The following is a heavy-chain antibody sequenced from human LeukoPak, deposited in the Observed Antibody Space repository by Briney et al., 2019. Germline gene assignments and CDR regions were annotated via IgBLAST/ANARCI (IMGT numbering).Heavy chain of an antibody. CDR3: ARRREWEPPDY. D-gene: IGHD1-26*01. V-gene: IGHV3-21*01. CDR2: ISSSSSYI. J-gene: IGHJ4*02. CDR1: GFTFSSYS. Sequence: GGSLRLSCAAPGFTFSSYSMNWVRQAPGKGLEWVSSISSSSSYIYYADSVKGRFTLSRDNAKNSLYLQMNSLRAEDTAVYYCARRREWEPPDYWGQGTLVTVSS.